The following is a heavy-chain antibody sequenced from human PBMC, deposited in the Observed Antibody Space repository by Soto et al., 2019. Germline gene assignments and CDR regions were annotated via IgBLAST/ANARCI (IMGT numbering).Heavy chain of an antibody. Sequence: XXSLRLSCAASGFTFTSYWMSWVRQAPGKGLVWVSRXNSDGXSTTYADSVKGXFTISRDXXKNTLYLQMNSLRAEDKAVYYCARVRMAGDFDIWGKGTMVTV. CDR2: XNSDGXST. CDR3: ARVRMAGDFDI. J-gene: IGHJ3*02. D-gene: IGHD6-19*01. V-gene: IGHV3-74*01. CDR1: GFTFTSYW.